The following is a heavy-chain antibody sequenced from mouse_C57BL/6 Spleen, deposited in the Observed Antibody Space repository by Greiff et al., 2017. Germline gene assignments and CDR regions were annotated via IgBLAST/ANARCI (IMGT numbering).Heavy chain of an antibody. Sequence: VQLQQSGTVLARPGASVKMSCKTSGYTFTSYWMHWVKQRPGQGLEWIGAIYPGNSDTSYNQKFKGKAKLTAVTSASTAYMELSSLTNEDSAVYYCTRSDSSDYYMDYWGQGTTLTVSS. CDR2: IYPGNSDT. J-gene: IGHJ2*01. CDR1: GYTFTSYW. CDR3: TRSDSSDYYMDY. D-gene: IGHD3-2*02. V-gene: IGHV1-5*01.